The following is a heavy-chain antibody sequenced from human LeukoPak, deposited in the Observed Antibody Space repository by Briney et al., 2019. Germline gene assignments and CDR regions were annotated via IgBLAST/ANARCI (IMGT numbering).Heavy chain of an antibody. Sequence: GGSLRLSCAASGFTISSYWMDWVRQTPGKGLEGLANINEDASRRYYVESVRGRFTISRDNTKNPIYLQMDSLRVEDTATYYCARVQSGNGYDTLDVWGQGTTVTVSS. J-gene: IGHJ6*02. CDR3: ARVQSGNGYDTLDV. D-gene: IGHD3-3*01. CDR1: GFTISSYW. V-gene: IGHV3-7*01. CDR2: INEDASRR.